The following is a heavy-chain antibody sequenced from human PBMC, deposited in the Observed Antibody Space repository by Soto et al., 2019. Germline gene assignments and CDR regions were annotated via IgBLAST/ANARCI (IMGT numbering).Heavy chain of an antibody. Sequence: PSETLSLTCTVSGASISSGDYFWSWIGQSAGKGLEWIGYIYDSGSSYYNPSLKSRVTMSVDTSKNQFSLKLRSVTAADTAVYYCAREKGYISGPKNFDYWGQGTLVTVSS. CDR2: IYDSGSS. CDR3: AREKGYISGPKNFDY. CDR1: GASISSGDYF. V-gene: IGHV4-30-4*01. J-gene: IGHJ4*02. D-gene: IGHD5-12*01.